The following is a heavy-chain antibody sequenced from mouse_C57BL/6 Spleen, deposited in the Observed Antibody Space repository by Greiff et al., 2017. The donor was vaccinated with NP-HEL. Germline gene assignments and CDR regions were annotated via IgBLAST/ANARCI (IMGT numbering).Heavy chain of an antibody. Sequence: QVQLQQSGAELVRPGASVTLSCKASGYTFTDYEMHWVKQTPVHGLEWIGAIDPETGGTAYNQKFKGKAILTADKSSSTAYMELRSLTSEDSAVYYCTRPNLLRDFDYWGQGTTLTVSS. CDR1: GYTFTDYE. CDR3: TRPNLLRDFDY. V-gene: IGHV1-15*01. D-gene: IGHD1-1*01. J-gene: IGHJ2*01. CDR2: IDPETGGT.